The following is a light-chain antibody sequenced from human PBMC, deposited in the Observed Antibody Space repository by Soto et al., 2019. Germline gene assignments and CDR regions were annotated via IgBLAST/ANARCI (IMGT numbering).Light chain of an antibody. CDR1: SSDVGGYNY. V-gene: IGLV2-14*01. J-gene: IGLJ1*01. CDR2: EVS. Sequence: QSALTQPASVSGSPGQSITISCTGTSSDVGGYNYVSWYQQHPGKAPKLMIYEVSNRPSGVSNRFSGSKSGNTASLTISGLQAEYEADYYCSPYTSSSTSYVFGTGTKGAVL. CDR3: SPYTSSSTSYV.